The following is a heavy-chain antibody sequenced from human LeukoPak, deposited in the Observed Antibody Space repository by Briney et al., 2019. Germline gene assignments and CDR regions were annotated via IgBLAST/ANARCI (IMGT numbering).Heavy chain of an antibody. CDR3: AKRGVVIRVILVGFHKEAYYFDS. CDR1: GITLSNYG. CDR2: ISGSGGST. V-gene: IGHV3-23*01. J-gene: IGHJ4*02. D-gene: IGHD3-22*01. Sequence: GGSLRLSCAVSGITLSNYGMSWVRQAPGRGLEWVAGISGSGGSTNYADSVKGRYTISRDNPKNTLYLQMNSLRAEDTAVYFCAKRGVVIRVILVGFHKEAYYFDSWGQGPLVTVSS.